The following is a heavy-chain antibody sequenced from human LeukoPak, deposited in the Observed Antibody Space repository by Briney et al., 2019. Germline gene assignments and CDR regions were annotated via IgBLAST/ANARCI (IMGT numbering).Heavy chain of an antibody. CDR3: ARQSDVDTAMVSENWFDP. V-gene: IGHV5-51*01. CDR2: IYPGDSDT. D-gene: IGHD5-18*01. CDR1: GYSFSTYW. Sequence: KTGESLKISCKGSGYSFSTYWIGWVRHMPGKGLEWMGIIYPGDSDTRYSPSFQGQVTISADKSISTAYLQWSSLKASDTAMYYCARQSDVDTAMVSENWFDPWGQGTLVTVSS. J-gene: IGHJ5*02.